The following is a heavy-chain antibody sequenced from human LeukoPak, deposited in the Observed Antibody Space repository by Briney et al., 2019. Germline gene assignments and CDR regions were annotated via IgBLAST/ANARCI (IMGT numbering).Heavy chain of an antibody. CDR2: VFYSGYA. CDR3: AKEADRADAFDI. CDR1: NDSLGTSY. D-gene: IGHD3-10*01. V-gene: IGHV4-59*01. Sequence: SETLSLTCTVSNDSLGTSYWSWLRQPPGKRLEWIGNVFYSGYANYNPSLKSRVTISIDTSKNQFSLSLTSVSAADTAVHYCAKEADRADAFDIWGQGTMVTVSS. J-gene: IGHJ3*02.